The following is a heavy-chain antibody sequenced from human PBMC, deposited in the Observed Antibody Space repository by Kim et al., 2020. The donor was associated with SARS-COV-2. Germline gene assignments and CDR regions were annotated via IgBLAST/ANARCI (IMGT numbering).Heavy chain of an antibody. D-gene: IGHD2-2*01. CDR1: GFTVSSNY. CDR2: IYSGGST. V-gene: IGHV3-53*01. Sequence: GGSLRLSCAASGFTVSSNYMSWVRQAPGKGLEWVSVIYSGGSTYYADSVKGRFTISRDNSKNTLYLQMNSLRAEDTAVYYCARDLGHCSSTSCYFYYYYGMDVWGQGTTVTVSS. CDR3: ARDLGHCSSTSCYFYYYYGMDV. J-gene: IGHJ6*02.